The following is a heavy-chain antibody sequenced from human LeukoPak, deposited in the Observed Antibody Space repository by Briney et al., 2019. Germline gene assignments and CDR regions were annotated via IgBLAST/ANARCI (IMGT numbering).Heavy chain of an antibody. D-gene: IGHD1-7*01. J-gene: IGHJ3*02. V-gene: IGHV4-4*07. CDR1: GGSLSGYY. CDR3: ARLITGTTTAFDI. Sequence: SETLSLTCTVSGGSLSGYYWSWIRQPAGKGLEWIGRIYTSGSTHYNPSLKSRVTMSVDTSKNQFSLKLSSVTAADTAVYYCARLITGTTTAFDIWGQGTMVTASS. CDR2: IYTSGST.